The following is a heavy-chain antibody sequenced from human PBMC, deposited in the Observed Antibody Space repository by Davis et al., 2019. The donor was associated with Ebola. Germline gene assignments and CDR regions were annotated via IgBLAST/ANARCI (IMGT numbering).Heavy chain of an antibody. CDR2: IWYDGSNK. V-gene: IGHV3-33*01. CDR3: AREKACSSTSCYGDAFDI. Sequence: GESLKISCAASGFTFSSYGMHWVRQAPGKGLEWVAVIWYDGSNKYYADSVKGRFPISRDNSKNTLYLQMNSLRAEDTAVYYCAREKACSSTSCYGDAFDIWGQGTMVTVSS. D-gene: IGHD2-2*01. CDR1: GFTFSSYG. J-gene: IGHJ3*02.